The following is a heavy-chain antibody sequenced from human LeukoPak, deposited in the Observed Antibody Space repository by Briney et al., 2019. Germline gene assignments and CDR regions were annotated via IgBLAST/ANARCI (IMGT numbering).Heavy chain of an antibody. CDR1: GFTFSSYA. Sequence: PGRSLRLSCAASGFTFSSYAMHWVRQAPGKGLEWVSTISPTGGTPYYADSVKGRFTISRDNSKNTLYLQMNSLRAEDTAVYYCAKRIAAPPRSFDYWGQGILVTVSS. V-gene: IGHV3-23*01. D-gene: IGHD6-6*01. J-gene: IGHJ4*02. CDR2: ISPTGGTP. CDR3: AKRIAAPPRSFDY.